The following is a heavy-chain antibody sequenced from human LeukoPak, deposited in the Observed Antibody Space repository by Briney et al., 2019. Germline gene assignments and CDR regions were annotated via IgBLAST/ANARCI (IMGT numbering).Heavy chain of an antibody. CDR1: GGSFSGYY. CDR3: ARVKYRAARQFDY. Sequence: SETLSLTYAVYGGSFSGYYWSWIRQPPGKGLEWIGEINHSGSTNYNPSLKSRVTISVDTSKNQFSLKLSSVTAADTAVYYCARVKYRAARQFDYWGQGTLVTVSS. CDR2: INHSGST. D-gene: IGHD6-6*01. V-gene: IGHV4-34*01. J-gene: IGHJ4*02.